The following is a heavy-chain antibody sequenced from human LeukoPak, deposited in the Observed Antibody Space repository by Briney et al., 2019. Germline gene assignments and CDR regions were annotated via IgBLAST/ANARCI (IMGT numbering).Heavy chain of an antibody. J-gene: IGHJ5*02. V-gene: IGHV4-4*07. CDR1: GGSISSYY. CDR2: IYTSGST. Sequence: SETLSLTCTVSGGSISSYYWSWIRQPAGKGLEWIGRIYTSGSTNYNPSLKSRVTVSVDTSKNQFSLKLSSVTAADTAVYYCARVPCSGGSCYLIDPWGQGTLVTVSS. CDR3: ARVPCSGGSCYLIDP. D-gene: IGHD2-15*01.